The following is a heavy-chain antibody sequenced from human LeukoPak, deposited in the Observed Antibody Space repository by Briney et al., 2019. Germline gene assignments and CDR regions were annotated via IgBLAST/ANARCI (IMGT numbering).Heavy chain of an antibody. V-gene: IGHV4-39*01. J-gene: IGHJ4*02. D-gene: IGHD2-21*02. Sequence: KPSETLSLTCTVSGDSISSSIYYWGWIRPPPGKGLEWIGNINYSGRTYYNPSLKSRVTISVDTSKNQFSLKLSSVTAADTAVYYCARNPSLHIVVVTAIDYWGLGTLVTVSS. CDR3: ARNPSLHIVVVTAIDY. CDR2: INYSGRT. CDR1: GDSISSSIYY.